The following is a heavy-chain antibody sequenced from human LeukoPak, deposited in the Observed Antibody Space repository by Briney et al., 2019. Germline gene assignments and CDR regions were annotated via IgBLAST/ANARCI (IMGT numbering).Heavy chain of an antibody. D-gene: IGHD3/OR15-3a*01. Sequence: GASVKVSCKASGYIFSNPYMHWVRQAPGQGLEWMGIIRPGGGNIGYTQKFQGRVTMTRDMSTNTVYMELSDLRSEDTAVYFCAREPPESYYFDYWGQGTLVTVSS. V-gene: IGHV1-46*01. CDR3: AREPPESYYFDY. J-gene: IGHJ4*02. CDR1: GYIFSNPY. CDR2: IRPGGGNI.